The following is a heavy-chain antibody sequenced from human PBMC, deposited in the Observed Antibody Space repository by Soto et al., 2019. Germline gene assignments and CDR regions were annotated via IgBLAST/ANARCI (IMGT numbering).Heavy chain of an antibody. CDR3: ARQGDSRVLRDTFDI. D-gene: IGHD2-8*01. V-gene: IGHV1-3*04. CDR2: INTDNGDT. Sequence: QVQLVQSGAEVKQPGASVKVSCKSSGYTFTHYAMHWVRQAPGQGLEWLGWINTDNGDTGFSQKFQGRVSITMDTAASTTYVELSSLISEDTAVYYCARQGDSRVLRDTFDIWGQGTLVTVAS. CDR1: GYTFTHYA. J-gene: IGHJ3*02.